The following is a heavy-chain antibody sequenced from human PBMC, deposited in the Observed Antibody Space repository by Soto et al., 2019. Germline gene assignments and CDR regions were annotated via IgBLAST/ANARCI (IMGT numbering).Heavy chain of an antibody. D-gene: IGHD2-15*01. CDR1: SGSISSSNW. J-gene: IGHJ3*02. V-gene: IGHV4-4*02. Sequence: SETLSLTCAVSSGSISSSNWWSWVRQPPGKGLEWIGEIYHSGSTNYNPSLKSRVTISVDTSKNQFSLKLSSVTAADTAVYYCARDEQYCSGGSCYYAFDIWGQGTMVTVSS. CDR2: IYHSGST. CDR3: ARDEQYCSGGSCYYAFDI.